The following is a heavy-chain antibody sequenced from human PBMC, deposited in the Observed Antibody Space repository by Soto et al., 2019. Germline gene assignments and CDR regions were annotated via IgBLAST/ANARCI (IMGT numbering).Heavy chain of an antibody. CDR3: ARRYGGNFDF. V-gene: IGHV4-59*01. J-gene: IGHJ4*02. Sequence: SETLSLTCAVSGGSISSYYWSWIRQPPGKGLEWIGYIYYSGSTNYNPSLKSRVTISVDTSKNQFSLKLSSVTAADTAVYYCARRYGGNFDFWGQGTLVTVS. D-gene: IGHD1-26*01. CDR1: GGSISSYY. CDR2: IYYSGST.